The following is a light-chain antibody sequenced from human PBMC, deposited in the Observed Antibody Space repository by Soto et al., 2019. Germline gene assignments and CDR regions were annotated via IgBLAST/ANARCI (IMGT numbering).Light chain of an antibody. V-gene: IGKV4-1*01. CDR3: QQYYDTPFT. CDR1: QNLLYSSNNKNY. J-gene: IGKJ4*01. Sequence: DIVLTQSPDSVAVSLGERAAINCKSSQNLLYSSNNKNYFAWYQQKPGQPPKLLISWASTRESGVPDRFSGRGSGTDFTLSISNMQTEDAAVYYCQQYYDTPFTFGGGTKVEIK. CDR2: WAS.